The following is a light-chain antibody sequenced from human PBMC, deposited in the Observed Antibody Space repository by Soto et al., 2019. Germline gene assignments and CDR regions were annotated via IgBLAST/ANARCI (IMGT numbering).Light chain of an antibody. CDR2: DVS. CDR3: CSCAGSYTWV. CDR1: SSDVGGYNY. J-gene: IGLJ3*02. V-gene: IGLV2-11*01. Sequence: QSVLTQPRSVSGSPGQSVTISCTGTSSDVGGYNYVSWYQQHPNKAPKLMIYDVSKRPSGVPDRFSGSKSGNTASLTISGLQAEDEADYYCCSCAGSYTWVFGGGTKLTVL.